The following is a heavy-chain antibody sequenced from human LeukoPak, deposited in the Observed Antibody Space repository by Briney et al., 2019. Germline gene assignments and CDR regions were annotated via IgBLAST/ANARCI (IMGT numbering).Heavy chain of an antibody. CDR3: ARARAAGASYYFDD. Sequence: SETLSLTCTVSVGSIKSYYWSWIRQPAGKGLEYIGRIFASGSTNYNPSLNSRVTMSVDTSKNQFSLRLTSVTAADTAVYYCARARAAGASYYFDDWGQGTLVTVSS. J-gene: IGHJ4*02. CDR1: VGSIKSYY. D-gene: IGHD6-13*01. V-gene: IGHV4-4*07. CDR2: IFASGST.